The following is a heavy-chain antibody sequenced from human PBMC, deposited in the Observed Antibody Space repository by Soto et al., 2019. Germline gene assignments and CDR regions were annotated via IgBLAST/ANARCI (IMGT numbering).Heavy chain of an antibody. CDR1: GGSISSSNW. J-gene: IGHJ4*02. D-gene: IGHD2-8*01. CDR3: ARACLNGICYTQGLDL. Sequence: QVQLQESGPGLVKPSQTLSLTCAVSGGSISSSNWWSWVRQPPGKGLEWIGEIHHSGISKYNPSLQVRLTIALEKSKIRFSLKFNSVSAADTAVYYCARACLNGICYTQGLDLWGQGTLVLVSS. CDR2: IHHSGIS. V-gene: IGHV4-4*02.